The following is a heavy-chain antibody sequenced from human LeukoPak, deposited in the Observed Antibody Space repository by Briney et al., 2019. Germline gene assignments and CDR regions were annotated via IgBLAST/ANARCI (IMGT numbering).Heavy chain of an antibody. CDR1: GYSISSGYY. Sequence: PSETLSLTCTVSGYSISSGYYWGWIRQLPGKGLEWIGSIYHSGSTYYNPSLKSRVTISVDTSKNQFSLKLSSVTAADTAVYYCARASSLWFGELLPFDYWGQGTLVTVSS. D-gene: IGHD3-10*01. V-gene: IGHV4-38-2*02. J-gene: IGHJ4*02. CDR2: IYHSGST. CDR3: ARASSLWFGELLPFDY.